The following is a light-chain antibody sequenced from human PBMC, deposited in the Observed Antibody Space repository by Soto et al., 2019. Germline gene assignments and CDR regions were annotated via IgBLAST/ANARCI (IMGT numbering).Light chain of an antibody. CDR2: DAY. CDR1: QSFRGL. V-gene: IGKV3-11*01. Sequence: ELVLTQSPVNQSLSPGERATLSCRASQSFRGLLAWYQQKPGQAPRLLIYDAYNRATGIPPRFSGSGSGTDFTLTISSLEPEDSAVYYCQQRHMWPITSGQGTRPEIK. CDR3: QQRHMWPIT. J-gene: IGKJ5*01.